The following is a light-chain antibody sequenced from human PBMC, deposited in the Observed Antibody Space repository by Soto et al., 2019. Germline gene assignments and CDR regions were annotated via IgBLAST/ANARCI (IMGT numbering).Light chain of an antibody. CDR1: SSNIGSNT. V-gene: IGLV1-44*01. CDR3: AAWDDSLNGSVV. Sequence: QSVLTQPPSASGTPGQRVTISCSGSSSNIGSNTVNWYQQLPGTAPKLLIYSNNQRPSGVPDRFSGSKSGTSASLAISGLQSEDEAVYYCAAWDDSLNGSVVFGGGTPLTVL. CDR2: SNN. J-gene: IGLJ2*01.